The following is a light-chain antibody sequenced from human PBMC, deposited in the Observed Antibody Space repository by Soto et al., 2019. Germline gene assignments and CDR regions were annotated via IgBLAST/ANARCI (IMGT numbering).Light chain of an antibody. V-gene: IGLV1-44*01. CDR1: SSNIGSNT. CDR2: SNN. CDR3: AAWDDSLNGLV. Sequence: QSVLTQPPSASGTPGQRVTISCSGSSSNIGSNTVNWYQQLPGTAPKLLIYSNNQRPSGVPERFSGSKSGTSASLAISGLQDEDEADYYFAAWDDSLNGLVFGGGTKLTVL. J-gene: IGLJ2*01.